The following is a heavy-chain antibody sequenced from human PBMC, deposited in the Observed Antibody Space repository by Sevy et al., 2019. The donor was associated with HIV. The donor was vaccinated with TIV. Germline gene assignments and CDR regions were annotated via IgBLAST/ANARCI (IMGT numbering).Heavy chain of an antibody. D-gene: IGHD6-6*01. J-gene: IGHJ6*02. CDR1: GFTFSGSA. CDR2: IRSKANSYAT. V-gene: IGHV3-73*01. CDR3: TRGRGGSSSSMDYYYYYGMDV. Sequence: GGSLRLSCAASGFTFSGSAMHWVRQASGKGLEWVGRIRSKANSYATAYAASVKGRFTISRDDSKNTAYLQMNSLKTGDTAVYYCTRGRGGSSSSMDYYYYYGMDVWGQGTTVTVSS.